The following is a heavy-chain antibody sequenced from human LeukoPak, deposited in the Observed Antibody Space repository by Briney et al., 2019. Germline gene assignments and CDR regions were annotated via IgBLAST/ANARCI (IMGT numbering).Heavy chain of an antibody. V-gene: IGHV4-39*07. CDR1: GASNSSDDYF. D-gene: IGHD5/OR15-5a*01. Sequence: SDTQSLTCTVSGASNSSDDYFWGWIRQPPGKGLEWIATLYYSENTYYNPSLSSRVTISADSPQNQFSMRLRSVTAADAAVYFCARTRGRVSKTDFDSWGQGTLVTVSS. CDR2: LYYSENT. CDR3: ARTRGRVSKTDFDS. J-gene: IGHJ4*02.